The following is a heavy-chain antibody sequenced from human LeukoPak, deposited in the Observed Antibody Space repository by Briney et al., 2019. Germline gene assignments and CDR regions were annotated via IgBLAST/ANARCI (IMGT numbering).Heavy chain of an antibody. Sequence: GGSLRLSCAASGFTISSYDMTWARQAPGKELEWVSTIRSSRSSTDYADSVKGRFTISRDISENTLYLQMNNLRAEDTAVYYCARGDWDHWCFDLWGRGTLVTVSS. J-gene: IGHJ2*01. CDR2: IRSSRSST. V-gene: IGHV3-23*01. D-gene: IGHD3-9*01. CDR1: GFTISSYD. CDR3: ARGDWDHWCFDL.